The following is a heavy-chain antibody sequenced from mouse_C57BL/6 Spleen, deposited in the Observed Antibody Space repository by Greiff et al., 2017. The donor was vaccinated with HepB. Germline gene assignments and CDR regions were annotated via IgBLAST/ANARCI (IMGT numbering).Heavy chain of an antibody. V-gene: IGHV2-5*01. CDR3: AKKTTVVDDYAMDY. Sequence: QVQLQESGPGLVQPSQSLSITCTVSGFSLTSYGVHWVRQSPGKGLEWLGVIWRGGSTDYNAAFMSRLSITKDNSKSQVFFKMNSLQADDTAIYYCAKKTTVVDDYAMDYWGQGTSVTVSS. J-gene: IGHJ4*01. CDR1: GFSLTSYG. CDR2: IWRGGST. D-gene: IGHD1-1*01.